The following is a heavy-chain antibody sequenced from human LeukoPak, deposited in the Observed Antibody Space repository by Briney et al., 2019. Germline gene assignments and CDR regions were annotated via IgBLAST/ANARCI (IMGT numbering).Heavy chain of an antibody. V-gene: IGHV3-53*01. J-gene: IGHJ4*02. D-gene: IGHD1-7*01. Sequence: GGSLRLSGVASGLTVSNNYMSWFRQAPGKGLEWVSVIYTGGTTYYADSVKGRFTISRDTSKNTLYLQMNSLRAEDTAVYYCARDKSWNYLGYWGQGTLVTVSS. CDR3: ARDKSWNYLGY. CDR1: GLTVSNNY. CDR2: IYTGGTT.